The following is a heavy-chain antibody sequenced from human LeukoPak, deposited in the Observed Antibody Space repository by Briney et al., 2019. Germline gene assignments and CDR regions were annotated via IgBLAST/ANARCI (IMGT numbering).Heavy chain of an antibody. CDR2: INPSGGST. CDR1: GYTFTSYY. Sequence: ASVKVSFKASGYTFTSYYMHWVRQAPGQGLEWMGIINPSGGSTSYAQKFQGRVTMTRDTSTSTVYMELSSLRSEDTAVYYCARSPRGYYGDYWGQGTLVTVSS. J-gene: IGHJ4*02. CDR3: ARSPRGYYGDY. V-gene: IGHV1-46*01. D-gene: IGHD2-21*01.